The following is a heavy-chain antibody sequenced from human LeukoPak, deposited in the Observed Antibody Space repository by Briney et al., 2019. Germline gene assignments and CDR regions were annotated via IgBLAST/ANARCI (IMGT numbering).Heavy chain of an antibody. CDR1: GFTFSSYA. D-gene: IGHD3-10*01. J-gene: IGHJ3*02. CDR2: ISGSGGST. V-gene: IGHV3-23*01. CDR3: ARKGRSGRLHPPDAFDI. Sequence: PGGSLRLSCAASGFTFSSYAMSWVRQAPGKGLEWVSAISGSGGSTYYADSVKGQFTISRDNAKNSLYLQMNSLRAEDTAVYYCARKGRSGRLHPPDAFDIWGQGTMVTVSS.